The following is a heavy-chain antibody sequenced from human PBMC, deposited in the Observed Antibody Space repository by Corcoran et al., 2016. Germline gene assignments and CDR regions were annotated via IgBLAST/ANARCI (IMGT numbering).Heavy chain of an antibody. V-gene: IGHV4-34*01. D-gene: IGHD1-1*01. J-gene: IGHJ5*02. Sequence: QQQQWGAGLLKPSETLSLTCAVYGGSFSGYYWSWIRQPPGKGLEWIGEINHSGSTNYNPSLKSRVTISVDTSKNQFSLKLSSVTAADTAVYYWARAYKPAGRYNWFDPWGQGTLVTVSS. CDR1: GGSFSGYY. CDR2: INHSGST. CDR3: ARAYKPAGRYNWFDP.